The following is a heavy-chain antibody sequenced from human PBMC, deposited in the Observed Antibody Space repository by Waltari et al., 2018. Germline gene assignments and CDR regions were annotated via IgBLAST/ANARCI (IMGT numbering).Heavy chain of an antibody. D-gene: IGHD6-6*01. CDR3: ARGGTIEVRRGDWFDP. V-gene: IGHV3-30-3*01. CDR2: ISNDGGKK. CDR1: GFTFSSYA. Sequence: QVQLVESGGGVVRPGRSLRLSCAASGFTFSSYAMHWIRQPPGKGLEWVAVISNDGGKKYYADSVKGRFTISRDNSKNTLYLQMNSLRTDDTAVYYCARGGTIEVRRGDWFDPWGQGTLVTVSS. J-gene: IGHJ5*02.